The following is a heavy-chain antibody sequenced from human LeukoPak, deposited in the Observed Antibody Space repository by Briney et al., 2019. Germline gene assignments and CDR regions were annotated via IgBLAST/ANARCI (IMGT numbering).Heavy chain of an antibody. J-gene: IGHJ4*02. Sequence: ASVKVSCRASGFTLTDYYIHWVRQAPGQGLEWMGWINPNSGTTNFAQKFQGRVTMTRDTSISTAYMELSRLGSDDTAVYYCARTTGGYCTSTSCLFEYWGQGTLVTVSS. CDR1: GFTLTDYY. V-gene: IGHV1-2*02. CDR3: ARTTGGYCTSTSCLFEY. D-gene: IGHD2-2*01. CDR2: INPNSGTT.